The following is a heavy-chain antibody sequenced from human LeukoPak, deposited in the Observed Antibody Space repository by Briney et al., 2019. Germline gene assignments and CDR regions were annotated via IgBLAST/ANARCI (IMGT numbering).Heavy chain of an antibody. V-gene: IGHV3-13*01. D-gene: IGHD2-15*01. CDR3: ARVRAAGYFDY. Sequence: GGSLRLSCAASGFTFSSYDMHWVRQATGKGLEWVSAIGTAGDTYYPGSVKGRFAISRENAKNSLYLQMNSLRAGDTAVYYCARVRAAGYFDYWGQGTPVTVSS. CDR1: GFTFSSYD. J-gene: IGHJ4*02. CDR2: IGTAGDT.